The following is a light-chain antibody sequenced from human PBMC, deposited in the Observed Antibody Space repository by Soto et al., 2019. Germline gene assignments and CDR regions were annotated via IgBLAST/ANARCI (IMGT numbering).Light chain of an antibody. V-gene: IGKV1-39*01. CDR2: AAS. J-gene: IGKJ5*01. CDR3: QQYNSYLIT. CDR1: QSISSY. Sequence: QMTQSASALSASVGDRVTITCRASQSISSYLNWYQQKPGKAPKLLIYAASSLQSGVPSRFSGSGSGTDFTLTISSLQPEDFATCYCQQYNSYLITFGQGTRLEIK.